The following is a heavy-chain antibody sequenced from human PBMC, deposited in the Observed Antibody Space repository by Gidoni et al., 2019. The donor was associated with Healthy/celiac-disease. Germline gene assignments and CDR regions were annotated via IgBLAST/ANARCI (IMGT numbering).Heavy chain of an antibody. CDR3: AREFDIVVVPAATPKNYYYYYMDV. Sequence: VQLVESGGGLVTPGGSLRLSCSASGFTFSSYSMTWVRQAPGKGLEWVSSISSSSSYIYYADSVKGRFTISRDNAKNSLYLQMNSLRAEDTAVYYCAREFDIVVVPAATPKNYYYYYMDVWGKGTTVTVSS. V-gene: IGHV3-21*01. CDR2: ISSSSSYI. CDR1: GFTFSSYS. D-gene: IGHD2-2*01. J-gene: IGHJ6*03.